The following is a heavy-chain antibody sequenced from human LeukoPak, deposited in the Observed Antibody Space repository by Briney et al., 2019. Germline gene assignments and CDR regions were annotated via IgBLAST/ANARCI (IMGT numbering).Heavy chain of an antibody. V-gene: IGHV3-21*01. CDR3: ARDPHLSGWSDY. CDR1: GFTFSSYS. Sequence: GGSLRLSCAASGFTFSSYSMSWVRQAPGKGLEWVSSISSQSTYIYSAASLTGRFAISRDNAKNSLYLQMNSLRAEDTAVYYCARDPHLSGWSDYWGQGTLVTVSS. D-gene: IGHD6-19*01. J-gene: IGHJ4*02. CDR2: ISSQSTYI.